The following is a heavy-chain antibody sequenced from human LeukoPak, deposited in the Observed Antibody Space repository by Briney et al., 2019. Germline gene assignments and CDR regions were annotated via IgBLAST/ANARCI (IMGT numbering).Heavy chain of an antibody. V-gene: IGHV1-2*02. CDR2: INPNSGGT. CDR1: GYTFTGYY. Sequence: ASVKVSCKASGYTFTGYYMHWVRQAPGQGLEWMGWINPNSGGTNYAQKFQGRVTMTRDTSTSTVYMELSSLRSEDTAVYYCARDGDYDSSGYRDYWGQGTLVTVSS. J-gene: IGHJ4*02. CDR3: ARDGDYDSSGYRDY. D-gene: IGHD3-22*01.